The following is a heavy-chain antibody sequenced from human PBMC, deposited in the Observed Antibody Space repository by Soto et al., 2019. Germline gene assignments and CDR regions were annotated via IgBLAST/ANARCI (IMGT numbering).Heavy chain of an antibody. D-gene: IGHD6-19*01. CDR1: GFTLSSYP. J-gene: IGHJ4*02. CDR3: ARERSLAVAAPGY. V-gene: IGHV3-30-3*01. CDR2: TSSDGINE. Sequence: QVQLVESGGGVVQPGRSLRLSCAASGFTLSSYPMYWVRQAPGKGLEWVASTSSDGINEYYADSAKGRFTISRDNSKNTLFVQMNILRAEDAAMYFCARERSLAVAAPGYWGQGTLVTVSS.